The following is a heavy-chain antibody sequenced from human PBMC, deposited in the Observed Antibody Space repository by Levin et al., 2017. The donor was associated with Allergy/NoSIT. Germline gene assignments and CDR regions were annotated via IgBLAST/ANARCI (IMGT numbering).Heavy chain of an antibody. CDR3: ARGLFDF. Sequence: HPGGSLRLSCSVSGFTFEIYGMNWVRQAPGKSLEWVSHISASGSPTYYADPVRGRFTISRDNAKQSLYLQMTSLRVEDTAVYYCARGLFDFWGQGALVTVSS. V-gene: IGHV3-48*03. CDR2: ISASGSPT. CDR1: GFTFEIYG. D-gene: IGHD5-12*01. J-gene: IGHJ4*02.